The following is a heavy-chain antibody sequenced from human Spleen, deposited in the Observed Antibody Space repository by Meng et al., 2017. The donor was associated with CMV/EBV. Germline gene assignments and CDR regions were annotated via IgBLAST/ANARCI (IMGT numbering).Heavy chain of an antibody. CDR3: AKEFLQRGHYSASVDY. CDR2: ISASGSYI. V-gene: IGHV3-21*04. Sequence: GESLKISCAASGFTFSSYSMNWVRQAPGKGLEWVSSISASGSYIYYADSVKGRFTISRDTSKNVLYLQMNSLRAEDTAVYYCAKEFLQRGHYSASVDYWGQGTLVTVSS. D-gene: IGHD3-10*01. J-gene: IGHJ4*02. CDR1: GFTFSSYS.